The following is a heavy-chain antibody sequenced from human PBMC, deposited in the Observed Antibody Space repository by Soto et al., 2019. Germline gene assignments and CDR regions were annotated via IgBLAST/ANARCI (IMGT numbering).Heavy chain of an antibody. Sequence: QVQLVQSGAEVKKPGSSVKVSCKASGGTFSRYSITWVRQAPGHGLEWIGRFIPIFGIASYAQKFQGRVTITADEPASTAYRELSSLRSDDTAVYYCAREDRDRETGLVPAAIDGMDVWGQGTTVTVSS. J-gene: IGHJ6*02. CDR2: FIPIFGIA. D-gene: IGHD2-2*01. CDR3: AREDRDRETGLVPAAIDGMDV. V-gene: IGHV1-69*08. CDR1: GGTFSRYS.